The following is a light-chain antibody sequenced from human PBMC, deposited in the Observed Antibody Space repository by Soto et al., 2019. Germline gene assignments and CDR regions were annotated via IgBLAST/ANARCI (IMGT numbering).Light chain of an antibody. J-gene: IGKJ2*01. CDR3: QQYGFFLT. Sequence: DIQMTQSPSTLSASVGDRVTITCRASQNIDTALAWYQQKPGRAPNLLIYRASNLESGVPSRFSGSGSGTEFTLAISSLQPDDFATYYCQQYGFFLTFGQGTKVEIK. V-gene: IGKV1-5*03. CDR2: RAS. CDR1: QNIDTA.